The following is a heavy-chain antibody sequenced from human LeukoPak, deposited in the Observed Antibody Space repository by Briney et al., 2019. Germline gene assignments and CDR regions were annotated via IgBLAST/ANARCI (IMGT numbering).Heavy chain of an antibody. J-gene: IGHJ3*01. CDR3: ARDKYGGNSNAFDV. Sequence: GGSLKLSCSASGFTFSTYAMHWVRQAPGKGLEPVSAINSDGGNTYYADSVKGRFTISRDNSNNTLYLQMSSLRAEDTAVYYCARDKYGGNSNAFDVWGQGTLVSVSS. CDR2: INSDGGNT. D-gene: IGHD4-23*01. V-gene: IGHV3-64D*06. CDR1: GFTFSTYA.